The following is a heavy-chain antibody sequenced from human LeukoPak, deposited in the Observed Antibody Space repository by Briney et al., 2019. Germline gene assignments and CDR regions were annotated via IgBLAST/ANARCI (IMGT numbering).Heavy chain of an antibody. CDR3: ARVSSSWYFDY. CDR1: GGTFSSYA. V-gene: IGHV1-69*04. CDR2: IIPILGIA. D-gene: IGHD6-13*01. Sequence: ASVKVSCKASGGTFSSYAISWVRQAPGQGLEWMGRIIPILGIANYAQKFQGRVTITADKSTSTAYMELSSLRSEDTAVDYCARVSSSWYFDYWGQGTLVAVSS. J-gene: IGHJ4*02.